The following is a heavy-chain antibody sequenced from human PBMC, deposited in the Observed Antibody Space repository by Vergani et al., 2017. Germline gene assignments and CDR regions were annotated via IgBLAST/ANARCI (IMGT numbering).Heavy chain of an antibody. J-gene: IGHJ5*02. V-gene: IGHV4-61*02. CDR1: GGSISSGSYY. CDR3: AGDYYGSGGTGLSRGVNWFDP. D-gene: IGHD3-10*01. CDR2: IYTTGST. Sequence: QVQLQESGPGLVKPSQTLSLTCTVSGGSISSGSYYWTWIRQPAGKGLEGIGRIYTTGSTNYNPSLKSRVTISIDTPKNQFSLKLSSVTAADTAVYYCAGDYYGSGGTGLSRGVNWFDPWGQGTLLTVSS.